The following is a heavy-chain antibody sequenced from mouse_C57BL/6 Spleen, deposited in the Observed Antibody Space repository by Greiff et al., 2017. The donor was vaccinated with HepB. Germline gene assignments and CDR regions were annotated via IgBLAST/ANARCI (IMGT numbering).Heavy chain of an antibody. J-gene: IGHJ2*01. CDR1: GYTFTSYW. Sequence: VQLQQPGAELVKPGASVKLSCKASGYTFTSYWMHWVKRRPGQGLEWIGMIHPNSGSTNYNEKFKSKATLTVDKSSSTAYMQLSSLTSEDSAVYYCARPSLTGPFYYFDYWGQGTTLTVSS. V-gene: IGHV1-64*01. CDR3: ARPSLTGPFYYFDY. D-gene: IGHD4-1*01. CDR2: IHPNSGST.